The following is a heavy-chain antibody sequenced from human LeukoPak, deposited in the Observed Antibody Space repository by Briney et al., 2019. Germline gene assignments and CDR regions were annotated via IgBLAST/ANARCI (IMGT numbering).Heavy chain of an antibody. J-gene: IGHJ3*02. CDR1: GFTFSTSS. Sequence: GGSLRLSCAASGFTFSTSSMNWVRQAPGKGLEWVSSISSSSSYIYYADSVKGRFAISRDNAKNSLYLQMNSLRAEDTAVYYCARDPRSLYYYDSSGYSADAFDIWGQGTMVTVSS. CDR2: ISSSSSYI. V-gene: IGHV3-21*01. D-gene: IGHD3-22*01. CDR3: ARDPRSLYYYDSSGYSADAFDI.